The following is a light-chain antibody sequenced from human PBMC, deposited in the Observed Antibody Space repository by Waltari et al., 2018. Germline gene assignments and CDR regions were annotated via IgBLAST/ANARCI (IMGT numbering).Light chain of an antibody. V-gene: IGLV3-1*01. Sequence: SYELTQPPSIPVSPGQTARPTCLGENLADKYFSCYQQKSGQSPTLVIYQDNKRPSGIPERFSGSNSGNTATLTISETQTFDEADFYCQAWDITTKVVFGGGTKLTVL. CDR1: NLADKY. CDR2: QDN. CDR3: QAWDITTKVV. J-gene: IGLJ2*01.